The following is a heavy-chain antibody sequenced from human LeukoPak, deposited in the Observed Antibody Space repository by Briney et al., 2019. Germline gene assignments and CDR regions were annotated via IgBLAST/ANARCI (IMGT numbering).Heavy chain of an antibody. V-gene: IGHV1-69*01. J-gene: IGHJ6*02. CDR3: ATPRISNISPYHYHAIDV. CDR2: VIPIFDIT. CDR1: GGTLNNFA. D-gene: IGHD3-10*01. Sequence: SVKVSCKASGGTLNNFAVSWVRQAPGQGLEWMGGVIPIFDITDYAQNFQGRVTITADESTSTVYIELSNLRSEDTAIYYCATPRISNISPYHYHAIDVWGQGTTVTVSS.